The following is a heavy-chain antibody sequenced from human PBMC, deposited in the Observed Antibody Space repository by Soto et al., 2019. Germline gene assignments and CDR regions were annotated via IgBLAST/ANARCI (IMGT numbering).Heavy chain of an antibody. D-gene: IGHD3-22*01. Sequence: TWIRQSPGKGLEWIGDINHSGRVNYSPSLKSRVTISLDTSKNQFSLTLSAVTAADTAMYYCSTRAYDTNGYYRFDPWGQGTLVTVSS. CDR2: INHSGRV. J-gene: IGHJ5*01. V-gene: IGHV4-34*01. CDR3: STRAYDTNGYYRFDP.